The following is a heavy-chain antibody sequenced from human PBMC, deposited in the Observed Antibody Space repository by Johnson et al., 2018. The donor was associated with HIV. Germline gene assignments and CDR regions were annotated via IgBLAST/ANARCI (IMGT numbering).Heavy chain of an antibody. V-gene: IGHV3-11*01. CDR2: ISSSGNTI. Sequence: QVQLVESGGGLVKPGGSLRLSCAASGITFSDYYMSWIRQAPGKGLEWVSYISSSGNTIYYADSVKGRVTISRDNSKNTLYLPMNRLKTEDTAVYYCARGDCSSTSCPRNAFDIWGQGTMVTVSS. CDR3: ARGDCSSTSCPRNAFDI. J-gene: IGHJ3*02. CDR1: GITFSDYY. D-gene: IGHD2-2*01.